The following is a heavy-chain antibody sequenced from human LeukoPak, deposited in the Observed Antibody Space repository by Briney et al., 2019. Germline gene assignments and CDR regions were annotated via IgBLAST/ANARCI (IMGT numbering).Heavy chain of an antibody. J-gene: IGHJ5*02. D-gene: IGHD3-10*01. CDR1: GGSFSGYY. CDR2: INHSGST. V-gene: IGHV4-34*01. Sequence: SETLSLTCAVYGGSFSGYYWSSIRQPPGKGLEWIGEINHSGSTNYNPSLKSRVTISVDKSKNQFSLKLSSVTAADTAVYYCARDHHGSGNPNWFDPWGQGTLVTVSS. CDR3: ARDHHGSGNPNWFDP.